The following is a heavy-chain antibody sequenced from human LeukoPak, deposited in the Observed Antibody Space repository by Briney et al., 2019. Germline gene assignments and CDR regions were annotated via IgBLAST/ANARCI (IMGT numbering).Heavy chain of an antibody. D-gene: IGHD3-22*01. CDR3: AKYDNGFFYYYLDF. J-gene: IGHJ6*03. CDR2: ISGSGITT. V-gene: IGHV3-23*01. Sequence: GGSLRLSCAASGFTFSTYGMTWVRQAPGKGLEWVAGISGSGITTAYAESVEGRFTISRDNSKNTLYVQMDSLRVEDTAVYYCAKYDNGFFYYYLDFWGKGTTVTVSS. CDR1: GFTFSTYG.